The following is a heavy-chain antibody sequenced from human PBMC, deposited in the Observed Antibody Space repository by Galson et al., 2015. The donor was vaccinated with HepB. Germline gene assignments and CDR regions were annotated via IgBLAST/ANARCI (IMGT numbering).Heavy chain of an antibody. CDR2: IIPMYGMT. Sequence: SVKVSCKASGTAFSRFSLNWVRQAPGQGLEWMGRIIPMYGMTNYARKFQGRLTITADESTNTDFIELSSLRSEDTAIYYCARDFAAGTSLGFDSWGQGTLVTVSS. V-gene: IGHV1-69*13. J-gene: IGHJ5*01. D-gene: IGHD1-1*01. CDR1: GTAFSRFS. CDR3: ARDFAAGTSLGFDS.